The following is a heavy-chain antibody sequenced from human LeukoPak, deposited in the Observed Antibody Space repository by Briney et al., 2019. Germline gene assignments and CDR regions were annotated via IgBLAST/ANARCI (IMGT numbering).Heavy chain of an antibody. J-gene: IGHJ4*02. CDR1: GYTFTGYY. Sequence: ASVKVSCKASGYTFTGYYMHWVRQAPGQGLEWMGRINPNSGGTNYAQTLQGRVTMTRDTSINTAYMELSRLRSDDTAVYYCAMTTDQQSLVGGFDYWGQGALVTASS. CDR2: INPNSGGT. V-gene: IGHV1-2*06. D-gene: IGHD6-19*01. CDR3: AMTTDQQSLVGGFDY.